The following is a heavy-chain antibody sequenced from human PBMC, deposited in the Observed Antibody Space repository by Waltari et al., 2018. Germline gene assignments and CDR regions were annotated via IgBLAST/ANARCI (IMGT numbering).Heavy chain of an antibody. CDR3: APLEEGYFDY. V-gene: IGHV1-69*06. D-gene: IGHD3-16*02. CDR2: IIPIFGTA. J-gene: IGHJ4*02. Sequence: QGLEWMGGIIPIFGTANYAQKFQGRVTITADKSTSTAYMALSSLRSEDTAVYYCAPLEEGYFDYWGQGTLVTVSS.